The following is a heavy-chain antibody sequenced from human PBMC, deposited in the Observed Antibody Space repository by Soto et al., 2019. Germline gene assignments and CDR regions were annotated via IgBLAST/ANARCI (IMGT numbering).Heavy chain of an antibody. V-gene: IGHV1-18*01. CDR1: GYTFTSYG. D-gene: IGHD2-15*01. CDR3: ASVAGVVVVAVTYAFDI. CDR2: ISAYNGNT. J-gene: IGHJ3*02. Sequence: ASVKVSCKASGYTFTSYGISWVRQAPGQGLEWMGWISAYNGNTNYAQKLQGRVTMTTDTSTSTAYMELRSLRSDDTAVYYCASVAGVVVVAVTYAFDIWGQGTMVTVSS.